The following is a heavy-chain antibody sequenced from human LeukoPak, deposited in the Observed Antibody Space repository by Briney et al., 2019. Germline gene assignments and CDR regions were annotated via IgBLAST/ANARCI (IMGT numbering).Heavy chain of an antibody. CDR1: AFTFSSYA. CDR2: LQHRGSNE. CDR3: ARSRAPTADPDAFDI. V-gene: IGHV3-30*03. J-gene: IGHJ3*02. Sequence: PGGSLRLSCAASAFTFSSYAMSWVRQAPGKGLEWLAFLQHRGSNEYYADFVKGRFTISRDNSKSSLYLQMNSLRPEDTAVYYCARSRAPTADPDAFDIWGQGTLVTVSS. D-gene: IGHD1-14*01.